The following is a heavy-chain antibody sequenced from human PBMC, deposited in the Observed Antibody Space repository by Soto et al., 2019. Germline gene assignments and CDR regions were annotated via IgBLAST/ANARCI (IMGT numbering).Heavy chain of an antibody. CDR1: GFTVSSNY. Sequence: GGSLRLSCAASGFTVSSNYMSWVRQAPGKGLEWVSVIYSGGSTYYADSVKGRFTISRDNSRNTLYLQMNSLRAEDTAVYYCAKDISSGWLKNLFALWGQGTLVTGSS. CDR3: AKDISSGWLKNLFAL. V-gene: IGHV3-66*01. J-gene: IGHJ5*02. CDR2: IYSGGST. D-gene: IGHD6-19*01.